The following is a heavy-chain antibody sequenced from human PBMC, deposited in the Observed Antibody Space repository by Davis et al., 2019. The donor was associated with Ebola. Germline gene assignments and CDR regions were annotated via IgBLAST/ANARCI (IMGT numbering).Heavy chain of an antibody. J-gene: IGHJ6*02. CDR1: GYTFTAYY. Sequence: ASVKVSCKASGYTFTAYYFQRVRQAPGQGLEWMGRINPNSGTTNFAQRFQGRVTLTWDPSTSTAYMELSRLRSDDTAVYYCARGGITVTVVPREYYYGLDVWGQGTTVTVSS. V-gene: IGHV1-2*06. D-gene: IGHD3-22*01. CDR2: INPNSGTT. CDR3: ARGGITVTVVPREYYYGLDV.